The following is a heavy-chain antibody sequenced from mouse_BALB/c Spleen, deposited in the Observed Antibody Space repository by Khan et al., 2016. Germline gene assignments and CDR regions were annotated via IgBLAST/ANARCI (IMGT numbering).Heavy chain of an antibody. Sequence: EVQLLESGGGLVQPGGSLKLSCAASGFDFSRYWMSWVRQAPGKGLEWIGEINPDSSTINYTPSLKDKFIISRDNAKTTLYLQMSKVRSENTALYYCARPGYYGFFAYWGQGTLVTVSA. CDR3: ARPGYYGFFAY. J-gene: IGHJ3*01. D-gene: IGHD1-2*01. CDR1: GFDFSRYW. V-gene: IGHV4-1*02. CDR2: INPDSSTI.